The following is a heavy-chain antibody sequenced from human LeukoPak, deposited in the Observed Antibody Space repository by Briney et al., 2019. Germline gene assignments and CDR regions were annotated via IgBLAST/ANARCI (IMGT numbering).Heavy chain of an antibody. CDR3: AKVYSGSCDY. CDR2: ISGSGGST. J-gene: IGHJ4*02. V-gene: IGHV3-23*01. CDR1: RFTFGSYA. Sequence: GGSLRLSCAASRFTFGSYAMSWVRQAPGKGLEWVSAISGSGGSTYYADSVKGRFTISRDNSKNTLYLQMNSLRAEDTAVYYCAKVYSGSCDYWGQGTLVTVSS. D-gene: IGHD1-26*01.